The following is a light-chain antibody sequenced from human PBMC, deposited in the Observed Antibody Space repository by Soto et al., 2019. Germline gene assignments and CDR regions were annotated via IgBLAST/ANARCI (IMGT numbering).Light chain of an antibody. Sequence: IQMTQSPSSLSASVGDRVTITFRASQGISSYLAWYQQKPGKAPKLLIYAASTLQSGVPSRFSGSGSGTEFTLTISSLQPEDFATYYCQQLNSPITFGQGTRLEI. CDR3: QQLNSPIT. J-gene: IGKJ5*01. CDR2: AAS. V-gene: IGKV1-9*01. CDR1: QGISSY.